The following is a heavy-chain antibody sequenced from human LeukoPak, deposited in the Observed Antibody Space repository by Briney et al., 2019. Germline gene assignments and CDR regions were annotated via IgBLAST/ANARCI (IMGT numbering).Heavy chain of an antibody. CDR1: GYTFTIYY. J-gene: IGHJ4*02. V-gene: IGHV1-46*01. Sequence: ASVTVSSKASGYTFTIYYMHWVRQAPGQGLAWMGIINPSGGSTSYAQKFQGRVTMTRDTSTSTVYMELSSLRSEDTAVYYCARDVGIAVVYWGQGTLVTVSS. D-gene: IGHD6-19*01. CDR2: INPSGGST. CDR3: ARDVGIAVVY.